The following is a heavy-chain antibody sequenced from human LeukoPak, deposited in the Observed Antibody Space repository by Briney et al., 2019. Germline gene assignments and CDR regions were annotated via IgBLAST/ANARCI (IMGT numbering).Heavy chain of an antibody. D-gene: IGHD5-24*01. Sequence: GGSLRLSCAASGFTFSSYSMDWVRQVPGKGLEWVSYISSSSSTIYYADSVKGRFTISRDNAKNSLYLQMNSLRVEDTAVYYCARGVEMVTINYFDYWGQGTLVTVSS. CDR1: GFTFSSYS. J-gene: IGHJ4*02. CDR3: ARGVEMVTINYFDY. V-gene: IGHV3-48*01. CDR2: ISSSSSTI.